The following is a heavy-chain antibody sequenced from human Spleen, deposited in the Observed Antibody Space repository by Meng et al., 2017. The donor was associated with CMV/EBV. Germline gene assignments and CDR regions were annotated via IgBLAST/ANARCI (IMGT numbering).Heavy chain of an antibody. CDR3: ARDAGIAWPFDY. D-gene: IGHD2-21*01. J-gene: IGHJ4*02. V-gene: IGHV3-23*01. CDR1: GFTFSNSG. Sequence: GSLRLSCAASGFTFSNSGMGWVRQAPGKGLDWVSTISGGGDNTHYADSVKGRFTISRDNSKDTLYLQMDSLRVEDTAVYYCARDAGIAWPFDYWGQGTPVTVSS. CDR2: ISGGGDNT.